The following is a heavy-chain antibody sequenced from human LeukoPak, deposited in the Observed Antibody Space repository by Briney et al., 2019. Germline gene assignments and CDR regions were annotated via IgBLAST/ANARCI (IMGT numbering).Heavy chain of an antibody. Sequence: PGRSLRLSCAASGFTFNSYGMHWVRQAPGKGLEWVAVIWYDGSNKYYADSVKGRFTISRDNSKNTLYLQMNSLRAEDTAVYYCAKDSHSSGYYYLVYWGQGTLVTVSS. V-gene: IGHV3-33*06. CDR1: GFTFNSYG. CDR2: IWYDGSNK. CDR3: AKDSHSSGYYYLVY. D-gene: IGHD3-22*01. J-gene: IGHJ4*02.